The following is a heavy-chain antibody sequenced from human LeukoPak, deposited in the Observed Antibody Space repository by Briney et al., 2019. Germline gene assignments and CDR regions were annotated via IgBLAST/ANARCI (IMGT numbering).Heavy chain of an antibody. CDR1: GFTFSSYA. D-gene: IGHD3-3*01. V-gene: IGHV3-23*01. Sequence: GGSLRLSCAASGFTFSSYAMSWVRQAPGKGLEWVSAISGSGGSTYYADSVKGRFTISRDNSKNTLYLQMNSLRAEDTAVYYCAKGTIFWSGLYGMDVWGQGTTVTVSS. CDR3: AKGTIFWSGLYGMDV. J-gene: IGHJ6*02. CDR2: ISGSGGST.